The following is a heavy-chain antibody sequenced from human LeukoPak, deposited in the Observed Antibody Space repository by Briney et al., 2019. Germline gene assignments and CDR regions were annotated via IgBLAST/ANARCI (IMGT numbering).Heavy chain of an antibody. Sequence: SETLSLTCAVYGGSFSGYYWSWIRQPPGKGLEWIGEINHSGSTNYNPSLKSRVTMSVDKSKNQFSLKLSSVTAADTAVYYCARDTSTADGTGFDPWGQGTLVTVSS. CDR1: GGSFSGYY. D-gene: IGHD2-2*01. CDR3: ARDTSTADGTGFDP. V-gene: IGHV4-34*01. CDR2: INHSGST. J-gene: IGHJ5*02.